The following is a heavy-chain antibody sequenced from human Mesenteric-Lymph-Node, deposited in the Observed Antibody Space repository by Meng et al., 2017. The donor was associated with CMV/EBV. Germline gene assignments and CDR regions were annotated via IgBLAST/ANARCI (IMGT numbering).Heavy chain of an antibody. CDR3: AREVTTDGSGN. CDR2: INSDASST. Sequence: LSCAAAGCTFSTYWMHWVRQAPGKGLVWVSRINSDASSTTYADSVKGRFTISRDNAKNTLYLQMNSLSAEDTAVYYCAREVTTDGSGNWGQGTLVTVSS. D-gene: IGHD3-10*01. J-gene: IGHJ1*01. CDR1: GCTFSTYW. V-gene: IGHV3-74*03.